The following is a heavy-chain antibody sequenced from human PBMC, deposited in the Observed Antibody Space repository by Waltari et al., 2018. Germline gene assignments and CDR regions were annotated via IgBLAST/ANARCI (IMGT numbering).Heavy chain of an antibody. CDR3: AREAGGLGTYILD. V-gene: IGHV1-18*04. CDR2: IGSNSDFP. CDR1: GYTFNKYG. D-gene: IGHD3-10*01. J-gene: IGHJ4*02. Sequence: QVQLVQSGTEVKKPGASVKVSCKASGYTFNKYGITWVQQAPGKGLEWRRWIGSNSDFPNYAQEFQGRFTMTTDPSTSTAYLELRSLTSYDTAVYYCAREAGGLGTYILDWGRGTLVSVS.